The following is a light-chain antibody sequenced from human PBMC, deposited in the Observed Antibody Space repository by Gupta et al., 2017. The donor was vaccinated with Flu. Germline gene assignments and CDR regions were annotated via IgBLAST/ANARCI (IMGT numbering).Light chain of an antibody. V-gene: IGKV3-11*01. Sequence: EIVLTQSPATQSLSPGERATLSCRASQSVSSYLAWYQQKPGQAPRLLMYDASNRATGTPARFSGSGSGTDFTLTISSLEPEDFAVYYCQQRSDWPRLTFGQGTRLEIK. CDR2: DAS. CDR1: QSVSSY. J-gene: IGKJ5*01. CDR3: QQRSDWPRLT.